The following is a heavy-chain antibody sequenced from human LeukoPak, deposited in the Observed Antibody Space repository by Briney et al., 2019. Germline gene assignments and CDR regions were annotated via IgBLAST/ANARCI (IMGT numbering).Heavy chain of an antibody. Sequence: SETLSLTCTVSGGSISSSSYYWGWIRQPPGKGLEWIGSMFYSGSTYYNPSLKSQVTISVDTSKNQFSLKLSSVTAADTAVYYCARVRVVTTRGAFDIWGQGTMVTVSS. CDR2: MFYSGST. CDR3: ARVRVVTTRGAFDI. CDR1: GGSISSSSYY. V-gene: IGHV4-39*07. J-gene: IGHJ3*02. D-gene: IGHD2-21*02.